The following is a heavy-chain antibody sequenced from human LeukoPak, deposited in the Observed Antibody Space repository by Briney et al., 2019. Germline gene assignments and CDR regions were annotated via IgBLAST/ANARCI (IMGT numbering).Heavy chain of an antibody. D-gene: IGHD3-22*01. CDR3: ARASPGWRYDSSGYYPRVYYFDY. CDR1: GYTFTSYA. CDR2: INTNTGNP. V-gene: IGHV7-4-1*02. J-gene: IGHJ4*02. Sequence: ASVKVSCKASGYTFTSYAMNWVRQAPGQGLEWMGWINTNTGNPTYAQGFTGRFVFSLDTSVSTAYLQISSLKAEDTAVYYCARASPGWRYDSSGYYPRVYYFDYWGQGTLVTVSS.